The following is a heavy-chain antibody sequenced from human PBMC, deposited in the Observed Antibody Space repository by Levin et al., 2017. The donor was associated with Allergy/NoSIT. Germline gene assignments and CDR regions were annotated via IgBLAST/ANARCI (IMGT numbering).Heavy chain of an antibody. V-gene: IGHV4-38-2*01. Sequence: PSETLSLTCAVSGYSITSDYYWGWIRQSPGKGLEWIGSIYHRGSTYYNPSLKNRALVSRDTSNNPFSLQLTSVTASYTALYFCVSGMCTRNGMDVWGQGTTVSVPS. D-gene: IGHD1-1*01. J-gene: IGHJ6*02. CDR3: VSGMCTRNGMDV. CDR1: GYSITSDYY. CDR2: IYHRGST.